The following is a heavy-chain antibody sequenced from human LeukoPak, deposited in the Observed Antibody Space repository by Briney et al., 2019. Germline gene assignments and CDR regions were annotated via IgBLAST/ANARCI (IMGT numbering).Heavy chain of an antibody. Sequence: SETLSLTCAVYGGSFSGYYRSWIRQPPGKGLEWIGEINHSGSTNYNPSLKSRVTISVDTSKNQFSLKLSSVTAADTAVYCCARVRVRGVNDYWGQGTLVTVSS. J-gene: IGHJ4*02. CDR1: GGSFSGYY. CDR3: ARVRVRGVNDY. D-gene: IGHD3-10*01. CDR2: INHSGST. V-gene: IGHV4-34*01.